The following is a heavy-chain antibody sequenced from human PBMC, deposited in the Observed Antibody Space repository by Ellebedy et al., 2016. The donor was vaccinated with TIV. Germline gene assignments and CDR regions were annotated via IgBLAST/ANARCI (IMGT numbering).Heavy chain of an antibody. CDR2: INNSGDI. Sequence: MPSETLSLTCTVSGASISSSTYYWGWIRQPPGKGLEWIGSINNSGDIYSNPSLKSRVTISVDTSKNNFSLKVSSVTAADTAVYYCARGLGYFDYWGQGTLVTVSS. CDR1: GASISSSTYY. V-gene: IGHV4-39*07. D-gene: IGHD7-27*01. J-gene: IGHJ4*02. CDR3: ARGLGYFDY.